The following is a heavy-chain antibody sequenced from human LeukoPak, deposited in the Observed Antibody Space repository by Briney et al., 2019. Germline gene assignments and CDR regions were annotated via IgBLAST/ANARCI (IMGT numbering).Heavy chain of an antibody. CDR2: INPNNGER. D-gene: IGHD3-10*01. CDR3: ARESGSYGSGSYGRGDY. Sequence: ASVKVSCRASGYTFTRFRISWVRQAPGQGLEWMGWINPNNGERNYAQKLQGRVTMTRDTSISTAYMELSRLRSDDTAVYYCARESGSYGSGSYGRGDYWGQGTLVTVSS. CDR1: GYTFTRFR. J-gene: IGHJ4*02. V-gene: IGHV1-2*02.